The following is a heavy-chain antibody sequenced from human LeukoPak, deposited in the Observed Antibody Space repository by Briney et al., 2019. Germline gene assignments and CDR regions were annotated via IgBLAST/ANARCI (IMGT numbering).Heavy chain of an antibody. Sequence: SETLSLTCAVYGGSFSGYYWSWIRQPPGKGLEWIGEINHSGSTNYNPSLKSRVTISVDTSKIQSSLKLSSVTAADTAVYYCARERIAAPPDYWGQGTLVTVSS. CDR2: INHSGST. D-gene: IGHD6-13*01. CDR3: ARERIAAPPDY. CDR1: GGSFSGYY. J-gene: IGHJ4*02. V-gene: IGHV4-34*01.